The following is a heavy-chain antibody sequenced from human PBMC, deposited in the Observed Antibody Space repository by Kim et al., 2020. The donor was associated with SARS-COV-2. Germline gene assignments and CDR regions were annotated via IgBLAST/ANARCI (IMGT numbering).Heavy chain of an antibody. Sequence: ASVKVSCKASGYTFTSYAMHWVRQAPGQRLEWMGWINAGNGNTKYSQKFQGRVTITRDTSASTAYMELSSLRSEDTAVYYCAREGWELLRGGFDYWGQGTLVTVSS. J-gene: IGHJ4*02. V-gene: IGHV1-3*01. D-gene: IGHD1-26*01. CDR3: AREGWELLRGGFDY. CDR1: GYTFTSYA. CDR2: INAGNGNT.